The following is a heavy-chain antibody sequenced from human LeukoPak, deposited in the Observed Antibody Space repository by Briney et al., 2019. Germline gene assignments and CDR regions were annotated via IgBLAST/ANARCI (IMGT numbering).Heavy chain of an antibody. D-gene: IGHD4-17*01. CDR2: TSSTSSIM. V-gene: IGHV3-48*02. CDR3: ARDNFGDYGNWFDP. CDR1: GXTFSTYS. Sequence: GGSLRLSCAASGXTFSTYSVNWVRQAPGKGLEWVSYTSSTSSIMYYADSVKGRFTISRDNAKNSLYLQMNSLIDEDTAVYYCARDNFGDYGNWFDPWGQGTLVTVSS. J-gene: IGHJ5*02.